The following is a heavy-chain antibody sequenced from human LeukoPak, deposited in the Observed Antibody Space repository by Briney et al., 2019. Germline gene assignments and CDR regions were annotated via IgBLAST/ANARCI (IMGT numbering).Heavy chain of an antibody. CDR1: GGSFSGYY. CDR2: INHSGST. D-gene: IGHD5-18*01. Sequence: SETLSLTCAVYGGSFSGYYWSWIRQPPGKGLEWIGEINHSGSTNYNPSLKSRVTISVDTSKNQFSLKLSSVTAADTAVYHCARGYVDTAMVRGMDVWGQGTTVTVSS. V-gene: IGHV4-34*01. J-gene: IGHJ6*02. CDR3: ARGYVDTAMVRGMDV.